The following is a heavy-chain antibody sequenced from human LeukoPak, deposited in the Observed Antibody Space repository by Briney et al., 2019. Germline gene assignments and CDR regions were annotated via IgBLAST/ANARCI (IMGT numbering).Heavy chain of an antibody. D-gene: IGHD1-14*01. V-gene: IGHV4-38-2*02. CDR2: IYYSGST. CDR3: AGLIRPGWFDP. CDR1: GYSISSGFY. Sequence: SETLSLTCTVSGYSISSGFYWGWIRQPPGKGLEWIANIYYSGSTYYSPSLKSRVTISVDTSKNQFSLKLSSVTAADTAVYYCAGLIRPGWFDPWGQGTLVTVSS. J-gene: IGHJ5*02.